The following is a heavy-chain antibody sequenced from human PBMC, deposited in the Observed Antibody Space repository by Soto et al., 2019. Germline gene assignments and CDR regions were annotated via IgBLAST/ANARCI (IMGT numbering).Heavy chain of an antibody. J-gene: IGHJ4*02. D-gene: IGHD2-21*02. V-gene: IGHV4-39*01. CDR3: ARQRTTVVTQAYFDH. CDR1: GESISSSSYY. CDR2: IYYSGRT. Sequence: SETLSLTCIVSGESISSSSYYWGWIRQPPGKGLEWTGSIYYSGRTYYNPSFKSRVTISIDTSKNQFSLKLSSVTATDTAVYYCARQRTTVVTQAYFDHWGQGALVTLSS.